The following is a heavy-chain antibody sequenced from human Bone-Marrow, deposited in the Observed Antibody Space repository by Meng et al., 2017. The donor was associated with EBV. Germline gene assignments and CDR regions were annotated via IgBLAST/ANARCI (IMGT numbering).Heavy chain of an antibody. CDR1: GFTFSSYW. CDR3: ARADEYPACFDY. V-gene: IGHV3-74*01. Sequence: EVQLVESGGGLVQPGGSLRFPCAASGFTFSSYWMHWVRQAPGKGLVWVSRINSDGSSTSYADSVKGRFTISRDNAKNSLYLQMNSLRAEDTAVYYCARADEYPACFDYWGQGTLVTVSS. D-gene: IGHD2/OR15-2a*01. CDR2: INSDGSST. J-gene: IGHJ4*02.